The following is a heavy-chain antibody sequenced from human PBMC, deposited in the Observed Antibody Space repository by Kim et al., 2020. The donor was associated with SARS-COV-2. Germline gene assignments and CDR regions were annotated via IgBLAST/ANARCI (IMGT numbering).Heavy chain of an antibody. Sequence: YYADTVKGRFTISRDNAKNSLYLQMNSLRDEDTAVYYCARDLGWPNTLDYWGQGTLVTVSS. V-gene: IGHV3-48*02. J-gene: IGHJ4*02. CDR3: ARDLGWPNTLDY. D-gene: IGHD2-15*01.